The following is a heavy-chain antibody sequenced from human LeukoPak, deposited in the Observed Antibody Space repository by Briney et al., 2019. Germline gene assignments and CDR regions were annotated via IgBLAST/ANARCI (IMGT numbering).Heavy chain of an antibody. CDR1: GYTFTDYY. CDR2: VDPEDGET. V-gene: IGHV1-69-2*01. Sequence: ASVKVSCKVSGYTFTDYYMHWVQQAPGKGLEWMGLVDPEDGETIYAEKFQGRVTITADTSTDTAYMVLSSLRSEDTAVYYCATDRLGSSSYDYWGQGTLVTVSS. D-gene: IGHD6-6*01. CDR3: ATDRLGSSSYDY. J-gene: IGHJ4*02.